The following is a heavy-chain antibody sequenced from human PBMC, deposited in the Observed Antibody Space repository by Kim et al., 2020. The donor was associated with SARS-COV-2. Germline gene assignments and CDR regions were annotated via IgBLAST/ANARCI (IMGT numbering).Heavy chain of an antibody. Sequence: KFQCRVTMTRDTSTSTVYMELSSLRSEDTAVYYCAREGVGATTGFSAVDYWGQGTLVTVSS. J-gene: IGHJ4*02. CDR3: AREGVGATTGFSAVDY. D-gene: IGHD1-26*01. V-gene: IGHV1-46*01.